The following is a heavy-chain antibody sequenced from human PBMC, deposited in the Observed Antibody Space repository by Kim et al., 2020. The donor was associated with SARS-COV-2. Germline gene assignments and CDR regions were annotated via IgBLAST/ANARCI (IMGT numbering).Heavy chain of an antibody. CDR3: ARRIVAAGTPLNY. J-gene: IGHJ4*02. D-gene: IGHD6-13*01. CDR2: MNPNSGNT. Sequence: ASVKVSCKASGYTFTSYDINCVRQATGQGLEWMGWMNPNSGNTGYAQKFQGRVSMTRNTSISTAYMELSSLRSEDTAVYYCARRIVAAGTPLNYWGQGTLVTVSS. CDR1: GYTFTSYD. V-gene: IGHV1-8*01.